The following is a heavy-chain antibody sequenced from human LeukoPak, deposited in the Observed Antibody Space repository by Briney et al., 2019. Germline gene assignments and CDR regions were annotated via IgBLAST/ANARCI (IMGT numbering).Heavy chain of an antibody. J-gene: IGHJ4*02. CDR3: AHRGSNYALDY. CDR1: GFSLRTSGVG. CDR2: IYWDDDK. D-gene: IGHD4-11*01. Sequence: SGPTLVKPTQTLTLTCTFSGFSLRTSGVGVGWIRQPPGKALEWLAVIYWDDDKRYSPSLDNRLTITKDTSKNQVVLTMTNMDPVDTATYYCAHRGSNYALDYWGQGTLVTVSS. V-gene: IGHV2-5*02.